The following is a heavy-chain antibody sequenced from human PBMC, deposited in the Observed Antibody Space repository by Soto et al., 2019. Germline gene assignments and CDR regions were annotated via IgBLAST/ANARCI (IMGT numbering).Heavy chain of an antibody. Sequence: ASVKVSCKASGCTFSRHGMSWVRQAPVRVLEWMVCISAHNGETSYAQNLQGRVTMTTDTYKSTAYMKMRSLRSDDTAGYYCARDGGRPGAVAGVYDHHGMDVWG. V-gene: IGHV1-18*01. J-gene: IGHJ6*02. CDR1: GCTFSRHG. CDR3: ARDGGRPGAVAGVYDHHGMDV. D-gene: IGHD6-19*01. CDR2: ISAHNGET.